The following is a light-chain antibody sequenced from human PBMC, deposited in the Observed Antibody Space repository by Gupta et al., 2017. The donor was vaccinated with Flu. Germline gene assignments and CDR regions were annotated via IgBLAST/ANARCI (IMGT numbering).Light chain of an antibody. CDR1: QSISSY. J-gene: IGKJ2*01. Sequence: GDRFTLTCRASQSISSYLNWYQQKPGKAPKLLIYAASSLQSGVPSRFSGSGSGTDFTLTISSLQPEDFATYYCQQSYSTPYTFGQGTKLEIK. CDR2: AAS. V-gene: IGKV1-39*01. CDR3: QQSYSTPYT.